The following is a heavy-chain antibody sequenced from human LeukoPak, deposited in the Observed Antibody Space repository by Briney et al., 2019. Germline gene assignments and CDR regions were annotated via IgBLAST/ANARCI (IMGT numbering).Heavy chain of an antibody. J-gene: IGHJ5*02. V-gene: IGHV1-69*05. CDR1: GYSFTTHS. CDR3: ARDLGYYYGSGIHDWFDP. Sequence: SVKVSCKASGYSFTTHSINWVRQAPGQGLEWMGGIIPIFGTANYAQKFQGRVTITTDESTSTAYMELSSLRSEDTAVYYCARDLGYYYGSGIHDWFDPWGQGTLVTVSS. D-gene: IGHD3-10*01. CDR2: IIPIFGTA.